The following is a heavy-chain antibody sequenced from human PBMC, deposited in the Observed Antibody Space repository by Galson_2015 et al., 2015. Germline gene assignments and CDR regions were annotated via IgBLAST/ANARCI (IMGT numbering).Heavy chain of an antibody. CDR2: IYYSGST. D-gene: IGHD3-22*01. Sequence: LSLTCTVSGGSISSSSYYWGWIRQPPGKGLEWIGSIYYSGSTYYNPSLKSRVTISVDTSKNQFSLKLSSVTAADTAVYYCARPMPRITMIEDAFDIWGQGTMVTVSS. CDR1: GGSISSSSYY. CDR3: ARPMPRITMIEDAFDI. J-gene: IGHJ3*02. V-gene: IGHV4-39*01.